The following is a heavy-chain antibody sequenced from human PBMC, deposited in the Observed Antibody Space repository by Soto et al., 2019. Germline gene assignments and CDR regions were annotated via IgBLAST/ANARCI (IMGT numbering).Heavy chain of an antibody. CDR2: ISHTGIT. J-gene: IGHJ4*02. V-gene: IGHV4-59*01. D-gene: IGHD3-10*01. Sequence: PSETLSLTCTVSGGSISGYFWTWIRQPPGKGLEWIGYISHTGITNYNPSLKSRVTMSVDTSKNQFSLRVSSLTAADTAVYYCARKEYYFDYWGQGILVTVSS. CDR1: GGSISGYF. CDR3: ARKEYYFDY.